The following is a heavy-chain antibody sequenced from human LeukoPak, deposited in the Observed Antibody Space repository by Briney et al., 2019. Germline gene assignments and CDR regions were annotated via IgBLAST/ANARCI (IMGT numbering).Heavy chain of an antibody. V-gene: IGHV4-34*01. Sequence: PSETLSLTCAVYGGSFSGYYWSWIRQPPGKGLEWIWEINHSGSTNYNPSLKSRVTISVDTSKNQFSLKLSSVTAADTAVYYCARGPRDYVWGSYRYFFDYWGQGTLVTVSS. D-gene: IGHD3-16*02. J-gene: IGHJ4*02. CDR1: GGSFSGYY. CDR2: INHSGST. CDR3: ARGPRDYVWGSYRYFFDY.